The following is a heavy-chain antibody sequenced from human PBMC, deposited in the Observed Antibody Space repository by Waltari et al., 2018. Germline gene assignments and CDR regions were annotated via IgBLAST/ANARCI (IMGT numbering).Heavy chain of an antibody. J-gene: IGHJ4*02. Sequence: QLQLQESGPGLVKPSETLSLTCTVSGGSIRTSFHWGWIRQPPGKGLEWIGSVYYSGSTHYSPSLKRRVTISVDTSKNQFSLNLTSVTAADTAVYYCARDTEGGRPGASYDYWGQGTLVTVSS. V-gene: IGHV4-39*07. CDR2: VYYSGST. CDR3: ARDTEGGRPGASYDY. CDR1: GGSIRTSFH. D-gene: IGHD2-2*01.